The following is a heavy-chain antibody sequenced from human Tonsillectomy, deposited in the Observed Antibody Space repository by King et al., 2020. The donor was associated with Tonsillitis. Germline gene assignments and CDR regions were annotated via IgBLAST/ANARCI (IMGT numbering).Heavy chain of an antibody. V-gene: IGHV4-59*01. CDR3: AKGGLVGWFDP. CDR1: GGSMNNFY. J-gene: IGHJ5*02. Sequence: QLQESGPGLVKPSETLSLTCAVSGGSMNNFYWTWIRQPPGKGLEWIGDVYYSGTTNYSPSLKSRVTISIDTSNNQFSLKLSSVSAADTAMYYCAKGGLVGWFDPWGQGTLVTVSS. D-gene: IGHD6-19*01. CDR2: VYYSGTT.